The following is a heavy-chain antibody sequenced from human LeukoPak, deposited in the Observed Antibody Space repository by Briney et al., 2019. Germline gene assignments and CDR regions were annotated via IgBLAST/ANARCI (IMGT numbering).Heavy chain of an antibody. D-gene: IGHD3-3*01. J-gene: IGHJ5*02. V-gene: IGHV3-23*01. Sequence: GGSLRLSCAASGFTFSSYAMSWVRQAPGKGLEWVSAISGSGGSTYYADSVKGRFTISRDNSKSTLYLQMNSLRAEDTAVYYCSKIPGVYYDFWSGLCWFDPWGQGTLVTVSS. CDR3: SKIPGVYYDFWSGLCWFDP. CDR2: ISGSGGST. CDR1: GFTFSSYA.